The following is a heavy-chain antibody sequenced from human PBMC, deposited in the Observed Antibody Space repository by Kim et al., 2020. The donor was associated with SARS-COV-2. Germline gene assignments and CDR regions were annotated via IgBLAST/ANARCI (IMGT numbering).Heavy chain of an antibody. V-gene: IGHV3-20*04. CDR3: VRVLNSYFDY. Sequence: GGSLRLSCAASGFTFDDYGMSWVRQVPGKGLEWVSHINWNGVTTVYADSVKGRFTISRDNAKNSLFLQMIGLRPEDTALYFCVRVLNSYFDYWGQGTLVTVSS. CDR1: GFTFDDYG. CDR2: INWNGVTT. J-gene: IGHJ4*02.